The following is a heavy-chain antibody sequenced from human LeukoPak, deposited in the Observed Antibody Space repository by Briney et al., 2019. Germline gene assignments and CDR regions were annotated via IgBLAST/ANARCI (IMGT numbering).Heavy chain of an antibody. CDR1: GGSISSSSYY. J-gene: IGHJ4*02. CDR3: ARHNAAGYCSSTSCYLNNGYFDY. Sequence: SETLSLTCTVSGGSISSSSYYWGWIRQPPGKGLEWIGSIYYSGSTYYNPSLESRVTISVDTSKNQFSLKLSSVTAADTAVYYCARHNAAGYCSSTSCYLNNGYFDYWGQGTLVTVSS. V-gene: IGHV4-39*01. CDR2: IYYSGST. D-gene: IGHD2-2*01.